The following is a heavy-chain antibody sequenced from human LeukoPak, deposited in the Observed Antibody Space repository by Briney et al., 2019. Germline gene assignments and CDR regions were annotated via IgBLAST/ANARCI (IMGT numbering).Heavy chain of an antibody. CDR3: AREGGRTVAGTFDN. V-gene: IGHV3-30*02. J-gene: IGHJ4*02. Sequence: GGSLRLSCAASGFTFRTSGMRWVRQAPGKGLEWVAFIQYHGRDKYYADSVKGRFTISRDNSKNTLYMEVNSLRAEDTAVYYCAREGGRTVAGTFDNWGQGTLVTVSS. CDR1: GFTFRTSG. D-gene: IGHD6-19*01. CDR2: IQYHGRDK.